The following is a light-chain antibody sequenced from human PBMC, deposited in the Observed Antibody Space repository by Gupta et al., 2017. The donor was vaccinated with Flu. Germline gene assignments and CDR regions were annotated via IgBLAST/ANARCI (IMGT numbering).Light chain of an antibody. Sequence: SSELTQPPSVSVSPGQTARITCSGDALPKQYAYWYQQKSGQAPVLVIYEDNERPSGIPERFSGSSSGTTVNLTISGVQAEDEADYYCQSADSSGSYRVFGGGTKLAVL. V-gene: IGLV3-25*02. CDR1: ALPKQY. J-gene: IGLJ3*02. CDR2: EDN. CDR3: QSADSSGSYRV.